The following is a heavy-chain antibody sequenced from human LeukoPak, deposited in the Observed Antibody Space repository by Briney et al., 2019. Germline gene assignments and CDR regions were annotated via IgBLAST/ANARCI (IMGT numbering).Heavy chain of an antibody. J-gene: IGHJ4*02. V-gene: IGHV1-2*04. CDR2: INPNSGGT. CDR1: GYTFTGYY. Sequence: ASVKVSCKASGYTFTGYYMHWVRQAPGQGLEWMGWINPNSGGTNYAQKFQGWVTMTRDTSISTAYMELSRPRSDDTAVYYCARGEPSYSSGWLIDYWGQGTLVTVSS. CDR3: ARGEPSYSSGWLIDY. D-gene: IGHD6-19*01.